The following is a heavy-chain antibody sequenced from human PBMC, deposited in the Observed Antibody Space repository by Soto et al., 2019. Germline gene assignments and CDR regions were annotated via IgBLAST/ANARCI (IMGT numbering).Heavy chain of an antibody. D-gene: IGHD3-22*01. Sequence: GGSLRLSCAASGFTVSSNYMSWVRQAPGKGLEWVSVIYSGGSTYYADSVKGRFTISRDNSKNTLYLQMNSLRAEDTALYYCARGYYYDSSGYSGNTYGMDVWGKGTTVTVSS. CDR1: GFTVSSNY. V-gene: IGHV3-53*01. CDR3: ARGYYYDSSGYSGNTYGMDV. CDR2: IYSGGST. J-gene: IGHJ6*04.